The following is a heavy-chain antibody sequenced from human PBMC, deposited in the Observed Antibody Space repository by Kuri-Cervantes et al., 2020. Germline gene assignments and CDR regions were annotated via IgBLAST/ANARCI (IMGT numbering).Heavy chain of an antibody. D-gene: IGHD3-10*01. CDR2: IGTAGDT. CDR1: GFTFSSYD. J-gene: IGHJ4*02. Sequence: GESLKISCAASGFTFSSYDMHWVRQATGKGLEWVSAIGTAGDTYYPGSVKGRFTISRENAKNSLYLQMNSLRAGDTAVYYCAREGLWMARGSYYTSGYWGQGTLVTVSS. CDR3: AREGLWMARGSYYTSGY. V-gene: IGHV3-13*01.